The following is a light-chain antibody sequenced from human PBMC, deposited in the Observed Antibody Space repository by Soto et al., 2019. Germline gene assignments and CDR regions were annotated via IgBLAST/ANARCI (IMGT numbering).Light chain of an antibody. Sequence: QSVLTQPPSASGTPGQGVTISCSGSTSNIGSNYVYWYQQLPGTAPKLLIYRNNQRPSGVPDRFSGSKSGTSASLAISGLRSDDEADYFCAAWDDSLNGQVFGGGTKLTVL. CDR3: AAWDDSLNGQV. V-gene: IGLV1-47*01. CDR2: RNN. J-gene: IGLJ3*02. CDR1: TSNIGSNY.